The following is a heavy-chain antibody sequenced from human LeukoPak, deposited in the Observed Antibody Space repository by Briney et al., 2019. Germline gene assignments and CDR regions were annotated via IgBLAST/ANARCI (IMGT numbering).Heavy chain of an antibody. D-gene: IGHD2-15*01. Sequence: GASVKVSCKASGYTYTNYGIRWVRQAPRKGLVWMTWIGNYKHDTNYAQNVRGRATLTTGTSTSTAYMELRSLGSDDTAVYYCVRDYFCSGGTCDDCFDPWGQGTLVTVSS. CDR1: GYTYTNYG. CDR3: VRDYFCSGGTCDDCFDP. J-gene: IGHJ5*02. CDR2: IGNYKHDT. V-gene: IGHV1-18*01.